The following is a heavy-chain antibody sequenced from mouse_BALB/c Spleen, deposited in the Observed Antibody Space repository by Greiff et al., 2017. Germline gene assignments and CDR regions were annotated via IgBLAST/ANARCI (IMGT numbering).Heavy chain of an antibody. CDR1: GFTFSSYG. Sequence: DVHLVESGGGLVQPGGSLKLSCAASGFTFSSYGMSWVRQTPDKRLELVATINSNGGSTYYPDSVKGRFTISRDNAKNTLYLQMSSLKSEDTAMYYCARDPTGNFDYWGQGTTLTVSS. J-gene: IGHJ2*01. CDR2: INSNGGST. V-gene: IGHV5-6-3*01. D-gene: IGHD4-1*01. CDR3: ARDPTGNFDY.